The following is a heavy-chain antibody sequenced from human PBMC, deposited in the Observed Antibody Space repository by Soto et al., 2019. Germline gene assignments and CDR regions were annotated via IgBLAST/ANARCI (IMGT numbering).Heavy chain of an antibody. D-gene: IGHD6-6*01. J-gene: IGHJ4*02. Sequence: GGSLRLSCSASGFTFSSYAMHWVRQAPGKGLEYVSAISSNGGSTYYADSVKGRFTISRDNSKNTLYLQMSSLRAEDTAVYYCVKGVNRAARPDFDYWGQGTLVTVSS. CDR1: GFTFSSYA. CDR2: ISSNGGST. CDR3: VKGVNRAARPDFDY. V-gene: IGHV3-64D*08.